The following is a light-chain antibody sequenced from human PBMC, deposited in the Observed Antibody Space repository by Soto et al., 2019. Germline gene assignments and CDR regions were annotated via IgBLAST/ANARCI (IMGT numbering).Light chain of an antibody. CDR3: QQRHMWPIT. Sequence: DIQMTQSPSTLSAFVGDRVTITCRASQSISSWLAWYQQKPGKAPKLLIYDAYNRATGIPPRFSGSGSGTDFTLTISSLEPEDSAVYYCQQRHMWPITFGQGTRLEIK. V-gene: IGKV1-5*01. CDR1: QSISSW. CDR2: DAY. J-gene: IGKJ5*01.